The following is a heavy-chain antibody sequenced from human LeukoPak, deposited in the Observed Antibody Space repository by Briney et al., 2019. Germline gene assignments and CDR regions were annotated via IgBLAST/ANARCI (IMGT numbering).Heavy chain of an antibody. CDR3: ARRHTHSSSWRYFDY. CDR2: IYYSGST. D-gene: IGHD6-13*01. CDR1: GGSISSSSYY. V-gene: IGHV4-39*01. J-gene: IGHJ4*02. Sequence: PSETLSLTCTVSGGSISSSSYYWGWIRQPPGKGLEWIANIYYSGSTYFNPSLKCRVTISIDTSKNQFSLKLTSVTAADTAVYYCARRHTHSSSWRYFDYWGQGTLVTVSS.